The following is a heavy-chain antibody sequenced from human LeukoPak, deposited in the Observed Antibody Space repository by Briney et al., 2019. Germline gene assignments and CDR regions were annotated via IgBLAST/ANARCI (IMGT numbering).Heavy chain of an antibody. V-gene: IGHV3-7*01. CDR1: GFTFSSYW. Sequence: PGGSLRLSCVASGFTFSSYWMSWVRQAPGKGLEWVANIKQDGSEKYYVDSVKGRFTISRDNAKNSLYLQMNSLRAEDTAVYYCARGRGNYPFGYWGQGTLVTVSS. D-gene: IGHD1-7*01. CDR3: ARGRGNYPFGY. CDR2: IKQDGSEK. J-gene: IGHJ4*02.